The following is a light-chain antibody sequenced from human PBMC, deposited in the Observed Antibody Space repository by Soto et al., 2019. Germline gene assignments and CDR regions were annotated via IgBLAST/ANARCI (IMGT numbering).Light chain of an antibody. V-gene: IGLV2-14*01. CDR2: DVS. CDR3: SSYTVSSTLFV. J-gene: IGLJ1*01. Sequence: QSALTQPASVSGSPGQSITISCTGTSSDVGGYNYVSWYQQHPGKAPKLMLYDVSYRPSGVSNRFSGSKSGNTASLTISGLQADDEADYYCSSYTVSSTLFVFGTGTKLTVL. CDR1: SSDVGGYNY.